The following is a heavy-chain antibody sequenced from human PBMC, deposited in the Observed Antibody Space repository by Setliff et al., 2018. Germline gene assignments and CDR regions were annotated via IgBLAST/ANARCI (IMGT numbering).Heavy chain of an antibody. Sequence: PGGSLRLSCAASGFTFSNVWMSWVRQAPGXXXXXXXXXXXXXXXXXXDXXXXVKGRFTISRDDSKNTLYLQMNSLKTEDTAVYYCITSSSWYPFDYWGQGTLVTVSS. V-gene: IGHV3-15*01. D-gene: IGHD6-13*01. CDR2: XXXXXXXXXX. CDR3: ITSSSWYPFDY. CDR1: GFTFSNVW. J-gene: IGHJ4*02.